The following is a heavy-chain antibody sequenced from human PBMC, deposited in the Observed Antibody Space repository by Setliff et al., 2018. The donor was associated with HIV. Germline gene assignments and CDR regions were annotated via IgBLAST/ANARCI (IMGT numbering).Heavy chain of an antibody. CDR1: GGSISSYY. Sequence: SETLSLTCTVSGGSISSYYWNWIRQPPGRGLEWIGEIYHSGSTNYNPSLKSRVTISVDKSKNQFSLKLRSVTAADTGVYYCASEDYINYRVDNWGQGTLVTVSS. D-gene: IGHD3-10*01. V-gene: IGHV4-59*12. CDR2: IYHSGST. CDR3: ASEDYINYRVDN. J-gene: IGHJ4*02.